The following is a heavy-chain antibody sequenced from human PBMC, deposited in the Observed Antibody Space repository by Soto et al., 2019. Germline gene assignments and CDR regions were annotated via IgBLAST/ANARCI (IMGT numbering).Heavy chain of an antibody. CDR1: GYTFTSYD. V-gene: IGHV1-8*01. Sequence: QVQLVQSGAEVKKPGASVKVSCKASGYTFTSYDINWVRQATGQGLEGMGWMNPNSGKTGYAQKFLGRVTMTRNTSMSTACMGLSSMGSEYTAVYYCAREYSGGWSKDWGQGTLVTVSS. D-gene: IGHD6-19*01. CDR2: MNPNSGKT. CDR3: AREYSGGWSKD. J-gene: IGHJ4*02.